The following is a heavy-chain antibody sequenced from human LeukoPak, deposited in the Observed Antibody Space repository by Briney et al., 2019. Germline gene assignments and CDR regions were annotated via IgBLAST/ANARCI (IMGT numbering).Heavy chain of an antibody. V-gene: IGHV3-7*01. D-gene: IGHD1-1*01. CDR3: ARSPPLWNGDAFDI. CDR2: IKQDGSEK. J-gene: IGHJ3*02. Sequence: GGSLRLSCAASGFTFSSYWMSWVRQAPGKGLEWVSNIKQDGSEKYYVDSVKGRFTISRDNAKNSLYLQMNSLRVEDTAVYYCARSPPLWNGDAFDIWGQGTMVTVSS. CDR1: GFTFSSYW.